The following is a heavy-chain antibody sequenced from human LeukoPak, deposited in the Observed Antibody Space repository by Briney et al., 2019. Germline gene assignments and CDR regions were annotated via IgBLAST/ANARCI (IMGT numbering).Heavy chain of an antibody. J-gene: IGHJ4*02. D-gene: IGHD3-22*01. V-gene: IGHV4-59*01. Sequence: SETLSLTCTVSGGSISSLYRRWGWQRPEEGMGRVGYIYNSGSTNYNPSLKSLFTIAVDTSKNQFSLKLSSVTAADTAVYYCARYYYDSSCYYSFDYWGQGTLVTVSS. CDR3: ARYYYDSSCYYSFDY. CDR2: IYNSGST. CDR1: GGSISSLY.